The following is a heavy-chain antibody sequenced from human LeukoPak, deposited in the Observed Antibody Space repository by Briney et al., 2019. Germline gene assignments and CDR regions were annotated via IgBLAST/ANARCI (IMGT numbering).Heavy chain of an antibody. CDR2: IKEDGSAE. J-gene: IGHJ4*02. V-gene: IGHV3-7*03. Sequence: GGSLRLSCAASGFRFGSYWMTWVRQAPGKGLEWVAHIKEDGSAENYVDSVKGRFSISRDNAKNSLYLQMNSLRVEDTAVYYCVRDSGWFHFDYWGQGILVAVSP. CDR1: GFRFGSYW. D-gene: IGHD6-19*01. CDR3: VRDSGWFHFDY.